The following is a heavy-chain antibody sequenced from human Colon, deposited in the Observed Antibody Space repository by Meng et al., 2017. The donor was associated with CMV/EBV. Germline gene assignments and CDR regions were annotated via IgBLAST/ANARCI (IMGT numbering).Heavy chain of an antibody. V-gene: IGHV1-2*02. CDR1: GGTFSSYA. J-gene: IGHJ4*02. CDR2: INPNSGGT. CDR3: ARAADYYDSSGYSY. D-gene: IGHD3-22*01. Sequence: ASVKVSCKASGGTFSSYAISWVRQAPGQGLEWMGWINPNSGGTNYAQKFQGRVTMTRDTSISTAYMELSRLRSDDTAVYYCARAADYYDSSGYSYWGQGTLVTVSS.